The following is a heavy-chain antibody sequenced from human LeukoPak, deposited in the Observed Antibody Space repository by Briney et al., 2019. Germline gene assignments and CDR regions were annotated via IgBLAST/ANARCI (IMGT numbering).Heavy chain of an antibody. J-gene: IGHJ4*02. Sequence: GASVKVSCKASGYTFINYGISWVRQAPGQGLEWMGWISTYNGYANYAQNLQGRVTMTTDTFTSTAYVELRSLRSDDTAVYYCARNGSGWYPLLPDYWGQGTLVTVSS. D-gene: IGHD6-19*01. CDR2: ISTYNGYA. CDR3: ARNGSGWYPLLPDY. V-gene: IGHV1-18*01. CDR1: GYTFINYG.